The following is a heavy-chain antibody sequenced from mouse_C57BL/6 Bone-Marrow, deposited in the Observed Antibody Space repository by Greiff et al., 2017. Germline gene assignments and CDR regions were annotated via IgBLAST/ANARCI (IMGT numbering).Heavy chain of an antibody. D-gene: IGHD1-1*01. J-gene: IGHJ2*01. Sequence: VQLQQPGAELVKPGASVKLSCKASGYTFTSYWMPWVKQRPGQGLEWIGMIHPNSGSTNYNEKFKSKATLTVDKSSSTAYMQLSSLTSEDSAVYYCARGGSSYYFDYWGQGTTLTVSS. V-gene: IGHV1-64*01. CDR2: IHPNSGST. CDR3: ARGGSSYYFDY. CDR1: GYTFTSYW.